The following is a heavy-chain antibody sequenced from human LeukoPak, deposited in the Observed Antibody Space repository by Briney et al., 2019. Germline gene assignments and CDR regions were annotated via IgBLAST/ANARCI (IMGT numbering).Heavy chain of an antibody. CDR3: AKDKHYIVVVPAAIVY. D-gene: IGHD2-2*01. J-gene: IGHJ4*02. V-gene: IGHV3-30*02. CDR2: IRYDGSNK. CDR1: GFTFSSYG. Sequence: GGSLRLSCAASGFTFSSYGMHWVRQAPGKGLEWVAFIRYDGSNKYYADSVKGRFTISRDNSKNTLYLQMNSLRAEDTAVYYCAKDKHYIVVVPAAIVYWGQGTLVTVSS.